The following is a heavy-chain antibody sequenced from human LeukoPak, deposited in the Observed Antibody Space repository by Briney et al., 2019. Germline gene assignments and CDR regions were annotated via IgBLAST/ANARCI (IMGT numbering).Heavy chain of an antibody. Sequence: GSLRLSCAASGFTFSSYWMHWVRQAPGKGLVWVSRINSDGSSTSYADSVKGRFTISRDNAKNTLYLQMNSLRAEDTAVYYCARRVFSFEWELQAFDIWGQGTMVTVSS. CDR2: INSDGSST. J-gene: IGHJ3*02. CDR1: GFTFSSYW. V-gene: IGHV3-74*01. CDR3: ARRVFSFEWELQAFDI. D-gene: IGHD1-26*01.